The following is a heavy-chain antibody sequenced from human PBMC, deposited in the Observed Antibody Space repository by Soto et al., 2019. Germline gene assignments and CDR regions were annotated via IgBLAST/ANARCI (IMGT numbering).Heavy chain of an antibody. CDR1: GGTFSSYA. CDR3: ARDDSSGYYYYYYYYYGVDV. Sequence: SVKVSCKASGGTFSSYAISWVRQAPGQGLEWMGGIIPIFGTANYAQKFQGRVTITADESTSTAYMELSSLRSEDTAVYYCARDDSSGYYYYYYYYYGVDVWGQGTTVTVSS. V-gene: IGHV1-69*13. J-gene: IGHJ6*02. D-gene: IGHD3-22*01. CDR2: IIPIFGTA.